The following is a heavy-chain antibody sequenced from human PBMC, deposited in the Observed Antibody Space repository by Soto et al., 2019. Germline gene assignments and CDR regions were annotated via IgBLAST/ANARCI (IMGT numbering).Heavy chain of an antibody. CDR3: ARVIVVVPAAKGCMDV. Sequence: GGSLRLSCAPSGFTFSSVSMNWVRQAPGKGLEWVSYISSSSSTIYYADSVKGRFTISRDNAKNSLYLQMNSLRAEDTAVYYCARVIVVVPAAKGCMDVWGKGTTVTVSS. CDR2: ISSSSSTI. CDR1: GFTFSSVS. V-gene: IGHV3-48*01. J-gene: IGHJ6*03. D-gene: IGHD2-2*01.